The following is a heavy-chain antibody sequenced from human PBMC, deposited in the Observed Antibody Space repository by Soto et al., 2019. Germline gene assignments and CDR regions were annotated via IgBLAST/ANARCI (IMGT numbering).Heavy chain of an antibody. CDR2: IYYSGST. Sequence: SETLSLTCTVSGGSISSGGYYWSWIRQHPGKGLEWIGYIYYSGSTNYNPSLKSRVTISVDTSKNQFSLKLSSVTAADTAVYYCARFALEEVFDYWGQGTLVTVSS. J-gene: IGHJ4*02. V-gene: IGHV4-61*08. CDR1: GGSISSGGYY. CDR3: ARFALEEVFDY.